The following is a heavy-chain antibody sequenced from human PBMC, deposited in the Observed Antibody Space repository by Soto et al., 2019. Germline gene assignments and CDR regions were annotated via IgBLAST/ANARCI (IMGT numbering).Heavy chain of an antibody. J-gene: IGHJ6*02. V-gene: IGHV3-21*01. Sequence: GGSLRLSCAASGFTFSSYSMNWVRQAPGKGLEWVSSISSSSSYIYYADSVKGRFTISRDNAKNSLYLQMNSLRAEDTAVYYCARAYCSGGSCGVLYYYYGMDVWGQGTTVTVSS. D-gene: IGHD2-15*01. CDR2: ISSSSSYI. CDR3: ARAYCSGGSCGVLYYYYGMDV. CDR1: GFTFSSYS.